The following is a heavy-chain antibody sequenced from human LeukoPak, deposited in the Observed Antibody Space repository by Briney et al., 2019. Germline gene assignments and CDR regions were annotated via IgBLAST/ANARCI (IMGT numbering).Heavy chain of an antibody. J-gene: IGHJ4*02. CDR2: INHSGST. CDR3: AQSEGGYGDYFDY. V-gene: IGHV4-39*07. Sequence: PSETLSLTCTVSGGSISSSSYYWSWIRQPPGKGLEWIGEINHSGSTNYNPSLKSRVTISVDTSKNQFSLKLSSVTAADTAVYYCAQSEGGYGDYFDYWGQGTLVTVSS. D-gene: IGHD4-17*01. CDR1: GGSISSSSYY.